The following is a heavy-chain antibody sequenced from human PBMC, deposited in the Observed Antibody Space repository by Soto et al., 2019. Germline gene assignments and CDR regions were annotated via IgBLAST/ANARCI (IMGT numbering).Heavy chain of an antibody. CDR3: AKDGAGDFWSGYLSYYYYYGMDV. D-gene: IGHD3-3*01. CDR1: GFTFSSYG. J-gene: IGHJ6*02. V-gene: IGHV3-30*18. CDR2: ISYDGSNK. Sequence: QVQLVESGGGVVQPGRSLRLSCAASGFTFSSYGMHWVRQAPGKGLEWVAVISYDGSNKYYADSVKGRFTISRDNSKNTLYLQMNSLRAEDTDVYYCAKDGAGDFWSGYLSYYYYYGMDVWGQGTTVTVSS.